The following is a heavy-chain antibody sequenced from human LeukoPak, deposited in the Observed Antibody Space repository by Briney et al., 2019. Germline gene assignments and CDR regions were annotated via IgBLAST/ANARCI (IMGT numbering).Heavy chain of an antibody. Sequence: PGGSLRLSCAASGFTFSSYAMSWVGQAPRKGLEWVSAIRGSGGSTYYADSVKGRFTISRDNSKNTLYLQMNSLRAEDTAVYYCARGFYDSSGYYPVGFDYWGQGTLVTVSS. CDR2: IRGSGGST. V-gene: IGHV3-23*01. J-gene: IGHJ4*02. CDR3: ARGFYDSSGYYPVGFDY. D-gene: IGHD3-22*01. CDR1: GFTFSSYA.